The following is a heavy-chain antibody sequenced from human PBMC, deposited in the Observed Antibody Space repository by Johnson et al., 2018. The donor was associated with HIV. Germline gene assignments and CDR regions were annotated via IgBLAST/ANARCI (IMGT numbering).Heavy chain of an antibody. V-gene: IGHV3-13*01. Sequence: VQLVESGGGLVQPGGSLRLSCAASGFTFSRYDMHWVRQVAGKGLEWVSAIGTAGDTYYPGSVKGRFTISRENAKNSLYLQMNSLRAEDTAVYYCARSIAAAVTDAFDIWGQGTMVTVSS. J-gene: IGHJ3*02. CDR1: GFTFSRYD. CDR3: ARSIAAAVTDAFDI. D-gene: IGHD6-13*01. CDR2: IGTAGDT.